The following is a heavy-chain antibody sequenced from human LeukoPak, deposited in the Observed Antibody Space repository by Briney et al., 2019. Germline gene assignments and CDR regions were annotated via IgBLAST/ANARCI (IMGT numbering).Heavy chain of an antibody. CDR1: GFTFSSYA. Sequence: PGGSLRLSCAASGFTFSSYAMSWVRQAPGKGLEWVSAISGSGGSTYYADSVKGRFTISRDNSKNTLYLQMNSLRAEDTAVYYCVKEGYYDILTGYYSPAGMDVWGQGTTVTVSS. CDR3: VKEGYYDILTGYYSPAGMDV. D-gene: IGHD3-9*01. CDR2: ISGSGGST. J-gene: IGHJ6*02. V-gene: IGHV3-23*01.